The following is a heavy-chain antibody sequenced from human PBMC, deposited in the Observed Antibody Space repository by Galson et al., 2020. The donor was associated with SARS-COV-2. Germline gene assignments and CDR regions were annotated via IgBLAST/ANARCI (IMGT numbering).Heavy chain of an antibody. CDR2: IYYSGDT. Sequence: SETLSLTCTVSGDSIGSSPYYWGWIRQPPGRGLEWIASIYYSGDTYYNPSLKSRVSIFVDTPNNQFSLRLNSVTAADTAVYYCGRGHWRSGYSYFCPWGQGTLVTVSS. CDR1: GDSIGSSPYY. J-gene: IGHJ5*02. V-gene: IGHV4-39*01. CDR3: GRGHWRSGYSYFCP. D-gene: IGHD5-18*01.